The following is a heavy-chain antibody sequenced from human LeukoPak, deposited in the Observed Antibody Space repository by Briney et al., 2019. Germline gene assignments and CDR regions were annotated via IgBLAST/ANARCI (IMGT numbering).Heavy chain of an antibody. CDR2: IYYSGST. CDR1: GVSISSGDYY. CDR3: ARVCTHDGAGYNRNYYYGMDV. V-gene: IGHV4-30-4*01. D-gene: IGHD5-24*01. Sequence: SETLSLTCTVSGVSISSGDYYWSWIRQPPGKGLEWIGYIYYSGSTYYNPSLKSRVTISVDTSKNQFSLKLSSVTAADTAVYYCARVCTHDGAGYNRNYYYGMDVWGQGTTVTVSS. J-gene: IGHJ6*02.